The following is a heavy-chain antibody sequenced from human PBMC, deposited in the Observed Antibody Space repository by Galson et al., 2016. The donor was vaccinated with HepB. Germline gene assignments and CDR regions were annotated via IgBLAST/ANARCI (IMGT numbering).Heavy chain of an antibody. CDR1: GYNFNKYA. CDR2: INGDTGET. V-gene: IGHV1-3*01. J-gene: IGHJ6*02. CDR3: ARALEAAAGTNYYYFGLDA. D-gene: IGHD6-25*01. Sequence: SVKVSCKASGYNFNKYAMHWVRQAPGQRFEWMGWINGDTGETQYSQKLQGRVTLTSDTVATTAYMELSSLTFEDTAVYYCARALEAAAGTNYYYFGLDAWGQGTSVIVSS.